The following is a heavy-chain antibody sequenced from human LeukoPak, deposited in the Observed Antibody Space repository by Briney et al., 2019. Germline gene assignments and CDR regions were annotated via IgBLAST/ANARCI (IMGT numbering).Heavy chain of an antibody. CDR3: ARGSLTTLGY. Sequence: SETLSLTCTVSGYSISSGYYWGWIRQPPGKGLEWIGSIYYSGSTYYNPSLKSRVTISVDTSKNQFSLKLSSVTAADTAVYYCARGSLTTLGYWGQGTLVTVSS. CDR2: IYYSGST. D-gene: IGHD3-9*01. J-gene: IGHJ4*02. V-gene: IGHV4-38-2*02. CDR1: GYSISSGYY.